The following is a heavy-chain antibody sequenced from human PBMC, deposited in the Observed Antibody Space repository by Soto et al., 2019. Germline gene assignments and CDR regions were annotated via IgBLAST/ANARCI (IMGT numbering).Heavy chain of an antibody. Sequence: SETLSLTCTVSGGSISSGDYYWSWIRQPPEKGLEWIGYIYYSGSTYYNPSLKSRVTISVDTSKNQFSLKLSSVTAADTAVYYCARAHYDFWSGTERYYYYYYMDVWGKGTKVTVSS. CDR1: GGSISSGDYY. D-gene: IGHD3-3*01. J-gene: IGHJ6*03. V-gene: IGHV4-30-4*02. CDR3: ARAHYDFWSGTERYYYYYYMDV. CDR2: IYYSGST.